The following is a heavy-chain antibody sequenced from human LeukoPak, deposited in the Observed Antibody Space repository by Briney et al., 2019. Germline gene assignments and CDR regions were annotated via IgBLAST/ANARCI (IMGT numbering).Heavy chain of an antibody. Sequence: GGSLRLSCAASGLSLRSNYLTWVRQAPGKGLEWVSIIYSVDTTSSADAVKGRFRVSRDDSTNTLYLQMNGLRAEDTAVYYCARCLGGGRHYNGSHYDYYYYGLDVWGQGATITVSS. CDR1: GLSLRSNY. D-gene: IGHD1-26*01. V-gene: IGHV3-66*01. CDR3: ARCLGGGRHYNGSHYDYYYYGLDV. J-gene: IGHJ6*02. CDR2: IYSVDTT.